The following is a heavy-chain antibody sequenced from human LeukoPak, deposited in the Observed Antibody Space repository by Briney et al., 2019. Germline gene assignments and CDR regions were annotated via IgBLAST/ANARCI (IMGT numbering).Heavy chain of an antibody. CDR1: GFTFGSYG. J-gene: IGHJ4*02. CDR2: ISGSGTTT. Sequence: GGSLRLSCAASGFTFGSYGMNWVRQAPGKGLEWVSTISGSGTTTYYTDSVKGRFTISTDNSNNTLYLQMNCLRVEDTAVYYCARDSGYSSSFDYWGQGTLVTVSS. CDR3: ARDSGYSSSFDY. V-gene: IGHV3-23*01. D-gene: IGHD6-19*01.